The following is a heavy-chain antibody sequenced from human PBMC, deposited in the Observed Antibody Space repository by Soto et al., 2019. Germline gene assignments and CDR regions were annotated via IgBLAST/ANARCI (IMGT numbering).Heavy chain of an antibody. J-gene: IGHJ4*02. CDR3: VREGDSSDRRNY. D-gene: IGHD6-19*01. Sequence: EVQLVESGGDLVQPGGSLRLSCAASGFTVSSNYMSWVRQAPGKGLEWVSVLYSGGSTYYADSVKGRFTISRDNSKNTLYFQMNSLRAEDTAVYYCVREGDSSDRRNYWGQGTLVTVSS. V-gene: IGHV3-66*01. CDR1: GFTVSSNY. CDR2: LYSGGST.